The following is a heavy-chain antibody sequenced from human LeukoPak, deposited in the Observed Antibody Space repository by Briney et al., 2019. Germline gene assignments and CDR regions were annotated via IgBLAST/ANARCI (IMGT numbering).Heavy chain of an antibody. CDR3: AKVRELQYAEYFQH. J-gene: IGHJ1*01. V-gene: IGHV3-21*04. Sequence: NTGGSLTLSCAAYGFTFSSYSMNWVRQAPGKGLEWVSIISSSGNDIHYADSVKGRFTISRDNSKNTLFLQMHSLRADDTAVYYCAKVRELQYAEYFQHWGQGTLVTVSS. CDR1: GFTFSSYS. D-gene: IGHD5-24*01. CDR2: ISSSGNDI.